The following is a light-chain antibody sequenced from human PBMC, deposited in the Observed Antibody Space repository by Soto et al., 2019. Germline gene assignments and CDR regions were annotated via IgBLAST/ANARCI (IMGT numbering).Light chain of an antibody. Sequence: QSALTQPRSVSGSPGQSVTISCTGTSSDVGGYKYVSWYQQEPGKAPKLIIYGVSRWPSGVPNRFSGSKSGNRASLTISGLQAEDEGDYYCCSYAGGPEVFGTGTRSPS. V-gene: IGLV2-11*01. CDR2: GVS. CDR3: CSYAGGPEV. CDR1: SSDVGGYKY. J-gene: IGLJ1*01.